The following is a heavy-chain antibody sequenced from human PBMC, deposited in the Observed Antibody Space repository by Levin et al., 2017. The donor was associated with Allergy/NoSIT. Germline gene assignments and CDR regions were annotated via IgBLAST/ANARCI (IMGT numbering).Heavy chain of an antibody. Sequence: PSETLSLTCAASGFTFSSYGMTWVRQAPGKGLEWVSYISGSSDIIHYTDSVKGRFIVSRDNAKNSLFLQMNNLSAEDTAIYYCARASGYGAQDDWGQGILVAVSS. CDR1: GFTFSSYG. CDR3: ARASGYGAQDD. D-gene: IGHD5-12*01. V-gene: IGHV3-48*01. J-gene: IGHJ4*02. CDR2: ISGSSDII.